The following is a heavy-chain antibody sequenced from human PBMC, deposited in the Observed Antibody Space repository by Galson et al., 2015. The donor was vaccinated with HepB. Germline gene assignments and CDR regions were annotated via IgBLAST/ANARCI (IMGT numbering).Heavy chain of an antibody. D-gene: IGHD6-19*01. CDR3: ATDQRGWGAVAVSLGYGMDV. J-gene: IGHJ6*02. CDR1: GYTLTELS. Sequence: SVKVFCKVSGYTLTELSMHWVRQAPGKGLEWMGGFDPEDGETIYAQKFQGRVTMTEDTSTDTAYMELSSLRSEDTAVYYCATDQRGWGAVAVSLGYGMDVWGQGTTVTVSS. CDR2: FDPEDGET. V-gene: IGHV1-24*01.